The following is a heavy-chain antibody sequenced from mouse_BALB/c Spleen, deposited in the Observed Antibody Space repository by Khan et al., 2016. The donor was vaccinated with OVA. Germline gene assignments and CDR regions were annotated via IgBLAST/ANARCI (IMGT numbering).Heavy chain of an antibody. Sequence: QVQLKQSGAKLAKPGASVKMSCKASGYTFTSYWMNWVKQRPGQGLEWIGYINPSTGYTEYNQKFKDKATLTADKSSSTAYMQLSSLTSEDSAVYYCARRGLRWDFDYWGQGTTLTVSS. CDR3: ARRGLRWDFDY. CDR2: INPSTGYT. J-gene: IGHJ2*01. CDR1: GYTFTSYW. D-gene: IGHD1-1*01. V-gene: IGHV1-7*01.